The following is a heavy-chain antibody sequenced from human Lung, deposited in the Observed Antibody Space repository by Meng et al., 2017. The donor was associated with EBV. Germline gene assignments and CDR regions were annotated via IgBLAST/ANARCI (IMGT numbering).Heavy chain of an antibody. D-gene: IGHD2-15*01. V-gene: IGHV4-4*02. CDR1: GASISNNNW. J-gene: IGHJ4*02. CDR3: AREWCSGGSCYPDY. CDR2: ISHSGTT. Sequence: GELQEAGPGLVKPSGTLSLSCAVSGASISNNNWWSWVRQPPGKGLEWIGEISHSGTTNYTPSLKSRVTISVDTSKNQFSLKLSSVTAADTAVYYCAREWCSGGSCYPDYWGQGTLVTVSS.